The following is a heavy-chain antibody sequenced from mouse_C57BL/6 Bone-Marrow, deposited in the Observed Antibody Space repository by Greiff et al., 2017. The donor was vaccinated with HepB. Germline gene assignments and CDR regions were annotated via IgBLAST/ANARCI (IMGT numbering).Heavy chain of an antibody. V-gene: IGHV5-4*01. J-gene: IGHJ4*01. Sequence: EVQRVESGGGLVKPGGSLKLSCAASGFTFSSYAMSWVRQSPEKRLEWVGTISDGGSYTYYPDNVKGRFTISRDNAKKNLYLQMSHLKSEDTAMYYCARDLGYYAMDYWGQGTSVTVAS. CDR1: GFTFSSYA. CDR2: ISDGGSYT. D-gene: IGHD4-1*01. CDR3: ARDLGYYAMDY.